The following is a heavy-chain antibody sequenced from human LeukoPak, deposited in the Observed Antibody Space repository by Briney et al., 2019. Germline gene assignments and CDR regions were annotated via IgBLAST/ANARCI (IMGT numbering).Heavy chain of an antibody. CDR2: IYSGGVT. CDR1: GFTVNTNY. J-gene: IGHJ4*02. Sequence: GGSLRLSCAAPGFTVNTNYMSWFRQAPGKGLEWVSLIYSGGVTDYTDSVKGRFTISRDSFKNTLYLQMNNLGPEDTAVYYCARGWPSFRHSDYWGQGTLVSVSS. CDR3: ARGWPSFRHSDY. V-gene: IGHV3-53*01.